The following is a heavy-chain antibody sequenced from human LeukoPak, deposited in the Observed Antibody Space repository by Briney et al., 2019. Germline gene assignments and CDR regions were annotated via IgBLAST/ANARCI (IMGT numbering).Heavy chain of an antibody. CDR2: ITSSSIYI. CDR3: ARDGITMRILEY. V-gene: IGHV3-21*01. J-gene: IGHJ4*02. D-gene: IGHD3-16*01. Sequence: GGSLRLSCAASGFTFSRYNMNWVRQAPGKGLEWVSSITSSSIYICYADSMKGRFTISRDNAKNSLYLQMDSLRAEDTAVYYCARDGITMRILEYWGQGTLVTVSS. CDR1: GFTFSRYN.